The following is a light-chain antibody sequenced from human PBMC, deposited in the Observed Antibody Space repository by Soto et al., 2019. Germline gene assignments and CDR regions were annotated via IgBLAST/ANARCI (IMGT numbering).Light chain of an antibody. CDR2: DVT. J-gene: IGLJ2*01. CDR3: SSYTTIKTVI. V-gene: IGLV2-14*01. Sequence: QSALAQPASVSGSPGQSITISCTGTSSDVGAYNYVSWYHQHHPGKAPELIIYDVTDRPSGVSTRFSGSKSGNTASLTISGLQAEDEGDYYCSSYTTIKTVIFGGGTKLTVX. CDR1: SSDVGAYNY.